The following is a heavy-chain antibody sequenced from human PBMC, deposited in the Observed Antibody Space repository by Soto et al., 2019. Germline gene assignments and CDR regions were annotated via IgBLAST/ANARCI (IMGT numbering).Heavy chain of an antibody. CDR1: GFTFSSYA. CDR2: ISGSGGST. V-gene: IGHV3-23*01. CDR3: AKYVPFLTQYYDIPYGMDV. J-gene: IGHJ6*02. D-gene: IGHD3-9*01. Sequence: GGSPRLSCAASGFTFSSYAMSWVHQAPGKGLEWVSAISGSGGSTYYADSVKGRFTISRGNSKNTLYLQMNSLRAEDTAVYYCAKYVPFLTQYYDIPYGMDVWGQGTTVTVSS.